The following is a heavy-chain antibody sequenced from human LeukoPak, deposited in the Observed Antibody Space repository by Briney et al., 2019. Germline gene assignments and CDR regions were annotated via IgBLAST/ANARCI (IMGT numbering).Heavy chain of an antibody. CDR2: IRYDGSNK. CDR3: AKILVRSSGWYDY. D-gene: IGHD6-19*01. J-gene: IGHJ4*02. V-gene: IGHV3-30*02. Sequence: PGGSLRLSCAASGFTFSSYGMHWVRQAPGKGLEWVAFIRYDGSNKYYADSVKGRFTISGDNSKNTLYLQMNSLRAEDTAVYYCAKILVRSSGWYDYWGQGTLVTVSS. CDR1: GFTFSSYG.